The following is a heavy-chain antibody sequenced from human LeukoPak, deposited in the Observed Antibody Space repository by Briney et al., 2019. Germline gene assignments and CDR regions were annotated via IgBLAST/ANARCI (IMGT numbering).Heavy chain of an antibody. V-gene: IGHV3-23*01. CDR1: GLKFSGYA. J-gene: IGHJ4*02. D-gene: IGHD3-22*01. CDR2: ISGSGDTA. CDR3: PRKYDSSGYYDY. Sequence: GGSLRLSCVASGLKFSGYAMSWVRQAPEKGLEWVSAISGSGDTAYYADSVKGRFIISRDNSKNMLYLQMNSLRAEDTAVYYCPRKYDSSGYYDYWGQGALVTVSS.